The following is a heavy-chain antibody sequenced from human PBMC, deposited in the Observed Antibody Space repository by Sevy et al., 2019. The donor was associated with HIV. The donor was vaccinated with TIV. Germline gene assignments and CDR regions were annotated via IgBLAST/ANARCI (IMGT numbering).Heavy chain of an antibody. D-gene: IGHD3-10*01. CDR3: ARDARGASHGSGNGMDV. CDR1: GFTFSSYA. Sequence: GGSLRLSCAASGFTFSSYAMHWVRQAPGKGLEWVAVISYDGSNKYYADSVKGRFTISRDNSKNTLYLQMNSLRAEDTAVYYCARDARGASHGSGNGMDVWGQGTTVTVSS. CDR2: ISYDGSNK. V-gene: IGHV3-30*04. J-gene: IGHJ6*02.